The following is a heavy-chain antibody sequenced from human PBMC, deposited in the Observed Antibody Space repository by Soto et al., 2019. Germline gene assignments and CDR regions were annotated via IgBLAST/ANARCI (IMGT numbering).Heavy chain of an antibody. V-gene: IGHV3-48*01. CDR2: ISSSSSTI. CDR3: ARDSGYSYGPLDY. J-gene: IGHJ4*02. CDR1: GFTFSSYS. D-gene: IGHD5-18*01. Sequence: GGSLRLSSAASGFTFSSYSMNWVRQAPGKGLEWVSYISSSSSTIYDADSVKGRFTISRDNAKNSLYLQMNSLRAEDTAVYYCARDSGYSYGPLDYWGQGTLVTVSS.